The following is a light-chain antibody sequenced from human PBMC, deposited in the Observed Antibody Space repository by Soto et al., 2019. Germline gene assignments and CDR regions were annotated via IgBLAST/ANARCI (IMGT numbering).Light chain of an antibody. Sequence: QSALTQPRSVSGSPGQSVTISCSGTNSDVGGYDFVSWYQQHPGKAPRLIIYDVTERPSGVPDRFSGSKSGNTASLTISGLLAEDEADYYCYSYAVSYTPFVFGGGTKLTVL. CDR3: YSYAVSYTPFV. CDR1: NSDVGGYDF. J-gene: IGLJ2*01. V-gene: IGLV2-11*01. CDR2: DVT.